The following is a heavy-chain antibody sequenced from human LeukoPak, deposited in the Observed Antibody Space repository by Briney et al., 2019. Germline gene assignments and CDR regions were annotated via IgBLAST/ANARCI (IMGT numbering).Heavy chain of an antibody. CDR3: ARGGTLVRGVAILYGMDV. V-gene: IGHV1-8*01. J-gene: IGHJ6*02. D-gene: IGHD3-10*01. CDR2: MNSNSGNT. Sequence: ASVMVSCRASGYSITSYDINWVRQAAGQGLEWVGWMNSNSGNTGYARKFQGRVTLTRDTPINTAYMEVNSLTSEDTAVYYCARGGTLVRGVAILYGMDVWGQGTTVTVSS. CDR1: GYSITSYD.